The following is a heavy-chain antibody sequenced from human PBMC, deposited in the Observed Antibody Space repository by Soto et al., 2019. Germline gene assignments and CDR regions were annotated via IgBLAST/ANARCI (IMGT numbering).Heavy chain of an antibody. CDR1: GFTFSSYA. D-gene: IGHD6-19*01. J-gene: IGHJ4*02. V-gene: IGHV3-23*01. CDR2: ISGSGGST. CDR3: AKDSSGWYSPSGFDY. Sequence: GGSLRLSCAASGFTFSSYAMSWVRQAPGKGLEWVSAISGSGGSTYYADSVKGRFTISRDNSKNTLYLQMNSLRAEDTAVYYCAKDSSGWYSPSGFDYWGQGTLVTVSS.